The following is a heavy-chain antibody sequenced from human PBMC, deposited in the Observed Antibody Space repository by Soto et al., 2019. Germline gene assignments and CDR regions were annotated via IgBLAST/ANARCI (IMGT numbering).Heavy chain of an antibody. V-gene: IGHV1-2*04. J-gene: IGHJ6*02. CDR2: INPNSGGT. Sequence: ASVKVSCKASGYTFTGYYMHWVRQAPGQGPEWMGWINPNSGGTNYAQKFQGWVTMTRDTSISTAYMELSRLRSDDTAVYYCARESGAYYYGMDVWGQGTTVTVSS. CDR3: ARESGAYYYGMDV. D-gene: IGHD7-27*01. CDR1: GYTFTGYY.